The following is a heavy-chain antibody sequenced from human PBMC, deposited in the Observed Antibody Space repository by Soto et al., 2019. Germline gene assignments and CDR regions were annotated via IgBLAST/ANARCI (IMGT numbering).Heavy chain of an antibody. V-gene: IGHV1-69*01. CDR2: IIPIFGTA. J-gene: IGHJ6*02. CDR1: SSDA. D-gene: IGHD5-12*01. CDR3: ASPPIVATIVNYYYGMDV. Sequence: SSDAISWVRQAPGQGLERMGGIIPIFGTADYAQKFQGRVTITADESTSTAYMELSSLRSEDTAVYYCASPPIVATIVNYYYGMDVWGQGTTVTVSS.